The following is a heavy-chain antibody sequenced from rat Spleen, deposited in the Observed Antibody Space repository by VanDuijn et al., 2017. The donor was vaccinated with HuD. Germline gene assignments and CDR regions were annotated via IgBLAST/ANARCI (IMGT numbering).Heavy chain of an antibody. Sequence: EVQLVESGGGLVQPGRSLKFSCAASGFTFSDYAMAWVRQAPKKGLEWVASISYDGGSTYYRDSVKGRFTISRDNAKSSLYLQMDSLRSEDTATYYGATAGSRVSRFAYWGQGTLVTVSS. CDR2: ISYDGGST. V-gene: IGHV5-17*01. J-gene: IGHJ3*01. D-gene: IGHD1-4*01. CDR1: GFTFSDYA. CDR3: ATAGSRVSRFAY.